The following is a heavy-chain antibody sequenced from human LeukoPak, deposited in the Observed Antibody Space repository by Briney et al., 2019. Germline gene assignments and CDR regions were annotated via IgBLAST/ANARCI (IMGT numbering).Heavy chain of an antibody. CDR3: AKDSSPTYYYGSGDY. Sequence: GGSLRLSCTTSGFTFSSYAMSWVRQAPGKGLQWVSAISGNGGSTYYADSVKGRFTISRDNSKNTLYLQMNSLRAEDTAIYYCAKDSSPTYYYGSGDYWGRGTLVTVSS. CDR2: ISGNGGST. D-gene: IGHD3-10*01. V-gene: IGHV3-23*01. CDR1: GFTFSSYA. J-gene: IGHJ4*02.